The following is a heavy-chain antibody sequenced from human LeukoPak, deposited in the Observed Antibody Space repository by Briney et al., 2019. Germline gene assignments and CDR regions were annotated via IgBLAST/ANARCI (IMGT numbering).Heavy chain of an antibody. CDR2: VNPNSGGT. CDR1: GYSFTGYY. D-gene: IGHD5-18*01. V-gene: IGHV1-2*02. CDR3: ARGSLSGYSYGDAFDI. J-gene: IGHJ3*02. Sequence: GASVKVSCKASGYSFTGYYMHWVRQAPGQGLEWMGWVNPNSGGTNYAQKFQGRVTITRNTSISTAYMELSSLRSEDTAVYYCARGSLSGYSYGDAFDIWGQGTMVTVSS.